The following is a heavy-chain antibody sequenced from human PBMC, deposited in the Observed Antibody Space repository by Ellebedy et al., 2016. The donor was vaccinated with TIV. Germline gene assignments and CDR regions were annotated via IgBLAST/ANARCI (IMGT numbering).Heavy chain of an antibody. Sequence: ASVKVSCKASGYHFTKYYFHWIRQAPGQGLEWMGVLDARAGSTTYAETLQGRISITRDLSTRTLYMELSGLTSDDTAVYYCASVPSAGADFWGQGTLVTVSS. J-gene: IGHJ4*02. V-gene: IGHV1-46*01. CDR3: ASVPSAGADF. D-gene: IGHD4-17*01. CDR2: LDARAGST. CDR1: GYHFTKYY.